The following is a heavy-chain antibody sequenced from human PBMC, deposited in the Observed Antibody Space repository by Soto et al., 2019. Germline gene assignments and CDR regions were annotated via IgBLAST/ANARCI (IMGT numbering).Heavy chain of an antibody. CDR1: GYSFTSYW. D-gene: IGHD2-2*01. Sequence: PGESLKISCKGSGYSFTSYWIGWVRQMPGKGLGWMGIIYPGDSDTRYSPSFQGQVTISADKSISTAYLQWSSLKASDTAMYYCARLLGYCSSTSCSDSPYYYYYYYMDVWGKGTTVTVSS. CDR3: ARLLGYCSSTSCSDSPYYYYYYYMDV. J-gene: IGHJ6*03. V-gene: IGHV5-51*01. CDR2: IYPGDSDT.